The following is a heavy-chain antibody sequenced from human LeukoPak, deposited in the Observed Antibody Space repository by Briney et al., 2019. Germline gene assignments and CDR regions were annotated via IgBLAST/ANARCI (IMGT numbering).Heavy chain of an antibody. J-gene: IGHJ4*02. D-gene: IGHD6-13*01. V-gene: IGHV1-2*02. CDR1: GYTFTGYY. Sequence: ASVKVSCKASGYTFTGYYMHWVRQAPGQGLEWMGWINPNSGGTNYAQKFQGRVTMTRDTSISTAYMELRSLRSDDTAVYYCARLIAAAGLRQWGQGTLVTVSS. CDR3: ARLIAAAGLRQ. CDR2: INPNSGGT.